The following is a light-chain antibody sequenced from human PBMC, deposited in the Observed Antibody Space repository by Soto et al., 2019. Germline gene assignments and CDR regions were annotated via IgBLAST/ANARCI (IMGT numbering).Light chain of an antibody. J-gene: IGKJ1*01. CDR3: GQFVSAPPRT. Sequence: EIVLTQSPGTLSLSPGERVAHSCRASQSVSSTFLAWYRQKPGQTPRLLIFGGSNRTTGIPDRFSGSGSGTDFTLTITRLEPEDFAVYYCGQFVSAPPRTFGQGTKVDIK. V-gene: IGKV3-20*01. CDR1: QSVSSTF. CDR2: GGS.